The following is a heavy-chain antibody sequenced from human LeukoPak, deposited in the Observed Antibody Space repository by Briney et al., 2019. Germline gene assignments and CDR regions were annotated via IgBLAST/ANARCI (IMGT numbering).Heavy chain of an antibody. CDR3: ARVSQTGDLAY. CDR1: GYTFTSYD. Sequence: ASVKVSFKASGYTFTSYDINWVRQATGQGLEWMGWMNPNSGNTGYAQKFQGSVTMNINTSISTAYMELSSLRSEDTAVYYCARVSQTGDLAYWGQGTLVTVSS. D-gene: IGHD7-27*01. J-gene: IGHJ4*02. CDR2: MNPNSGNT. V-gene: IGHV1-8*01.